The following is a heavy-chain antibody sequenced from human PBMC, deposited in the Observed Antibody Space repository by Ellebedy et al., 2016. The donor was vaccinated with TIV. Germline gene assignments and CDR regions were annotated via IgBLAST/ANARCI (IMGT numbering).Heavy chain of an antibody. Sequence: MPGGSLRLSCTVSGGSISSYYWSWIRQPPGKGLEWIGFIYYSGSTNYNPSLKTRVTISLDTSKNQFSLKLSSVTAADTAVYYCALWSGSGWFFDYWGQGTLVTVSS. D-gene: IGHD6-19*01. CDR3: ALWSGSGWFFDY. V-gene: IGHV4-59*01. J-gene: IGHJ4*02. CDR2: IYYSGST. CDR1: GGSISSYY.